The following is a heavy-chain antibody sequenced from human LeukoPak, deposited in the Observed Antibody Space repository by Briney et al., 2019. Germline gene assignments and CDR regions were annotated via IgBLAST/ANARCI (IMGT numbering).Heavy chain of an antibody. J-gene: IGHJ5*02. V-gene: IGHV4-61*02. CDR1: GGSISSGSYY. Sequence: SETLSLTCTVSGGSISSGSYYWSWIRQPAGTGLEWLGRIYTSGSTNYNPSLKSRVTISVDTSKNQFSLKLSSVTAADTAVYYCARGPSITIFYRAGNWFDPWGQGTLVTVSS. CDR2: IYTSGST. CDR3: ARGPSITIFYRAGNWFDP. D-gene: IGHD3-9*01.